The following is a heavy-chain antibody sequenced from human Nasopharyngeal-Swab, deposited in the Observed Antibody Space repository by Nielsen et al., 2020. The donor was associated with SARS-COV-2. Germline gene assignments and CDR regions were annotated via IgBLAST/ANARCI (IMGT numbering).Heavy chain of an antibody. CDR2: IYSGGST. CDR3: ARAGGGYYGSGSYYMGDYYYGMDV. J-gene: IGHJ6*02. V-gene: IGHV3-53*01. Sequence: GESLKISCAASGFTVSSNYMSWVRQAPGKGLEWVSVIYSGGSTYYADSVKGRFTISRDNSKNTLYLQMNSLRAEDTAVYYCARAGGGYYGSGSYYMGDYYYGMDVWGQGTTVTVSS. D-gene: IGHD3-10*01. CDR1: GFTVSSNY.